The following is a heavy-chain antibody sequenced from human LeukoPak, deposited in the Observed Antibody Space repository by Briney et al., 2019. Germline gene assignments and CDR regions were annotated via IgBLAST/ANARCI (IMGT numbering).Heavy chain of an antibody. CDR2: ISWNSGSI. CDR3: AKDASRYISSYGSDY. D-gene: IGHD6-13*01. V-gene: IGHV3-9*01. J-gene: IGHJ4*02. CDR1: GFTFDVYA. Sequence: GGSLRLSCAASGFTFDVYAMHWVRQAPGKGLEWVSGISWNSGSIGYADSVKGRFTISRDNAKKSLYLQMNSLRAEDTALYYCAKDASRYISSYGSDYWGQGTLVTVSS.